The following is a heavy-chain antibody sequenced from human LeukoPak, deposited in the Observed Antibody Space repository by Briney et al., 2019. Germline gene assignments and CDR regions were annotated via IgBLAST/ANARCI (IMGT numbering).Heavy chain of an antibody. Sequence: ASVQVSCKASGYTFTNYYVHWVRQAPGQGLEWMGIINPTGGSTSYAQKFQARVTVTRDTSTSTVYMELSSLRSEDTAVYYCASARRCRSGSYYNCSTDFWGQGTLVTVSS. V-gene: IGHV1-46*01. J-gene: IGHJ4*02. CDR2: INPTGGST. D-gene: IGHD3-10*01. CDR1: GYTFTNYY. CDR3: ASARRCRSGSYYNCSTDF.